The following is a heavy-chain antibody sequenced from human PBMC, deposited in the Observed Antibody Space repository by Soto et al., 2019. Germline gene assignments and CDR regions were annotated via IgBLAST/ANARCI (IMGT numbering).Heavy chain of an antibody. CDR3: AKVTAVAGAFDY. CDR2: ISGSGGST. J-gene: IGHJ4*02. V-gene: IGHV3-23*01. CDR1: GFTFSSYA. Sequence: PGGSLILSCAASGFTFSSYAMSGVRQAPGKGLEWVSAISGSGGSTYYADSVKGRFTISRDNSKNTLYLQMNSLRAEDTAVYYCAKVTAVAGAFDYWGQGTLVTVSS. D-gene: IGHD6-19*01.